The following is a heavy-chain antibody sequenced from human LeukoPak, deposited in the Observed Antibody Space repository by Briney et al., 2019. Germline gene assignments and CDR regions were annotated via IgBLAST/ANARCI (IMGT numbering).Heavy chain of an antibody. CDR3: AGFENRNGWS. V-gene: IGHV3-30*03. CDR1: GSTFSNYG. D-gene: IGHD6-19*01. CDR2: ISYDGSNK. Sequence: PGGFLRLSCVASGSTFSNYGMHWVRQSPGKGLEWVAVISYDGSNKYYADSVKGRFTISRDNSKNTMYLQMNSLRAEDTAVYYCAGFENRNGWSWGQGTMVTVSS. J-gene: IGHJ3*01.